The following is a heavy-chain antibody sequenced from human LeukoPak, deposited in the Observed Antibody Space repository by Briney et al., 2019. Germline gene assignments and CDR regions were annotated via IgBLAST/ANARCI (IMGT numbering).Heavy chain of an antibody. D-gene: IGHD3-22*01. Sequence: GASVKVSCKASGGTFSSYAISWVRQAPGQGLEWMGGIIPIFGTANYAQKFQGRVTITTDESTSAAYMELSSLRSEDTAVYYCARERGTYYYDSSGYYYDYWGQGTLVTVSS. CDR1: GGTFSSYA. CDR3: ARERGTYYYDSSGYYYDY. V-gene: IGHV1-69*05. J-gene: IGHJ4*02. CDR2: IIPIFGTA.